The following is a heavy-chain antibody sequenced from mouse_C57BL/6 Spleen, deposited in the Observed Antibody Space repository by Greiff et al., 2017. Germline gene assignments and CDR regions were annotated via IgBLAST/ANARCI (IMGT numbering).Heavy chain of an antibody. D-gene: IGHD2-3*01. Sequence: VKLMESGPGLVQPSQSLSITCTASGFSLTSYGVHWVRQSPGKGLEWLGVIWSGGSTDYNASFISRLSSSKDNSKSQVFFKMNRLQADDTAIYYCARSEDGYYGYWGQGTTLTVSS. CDR1: GFSLTSYG. V-gene: IGHV2-2*01. CDR3: ARSEDGYYGY. CDR2: IWSGGST. J-gene: IGHJ2*01.